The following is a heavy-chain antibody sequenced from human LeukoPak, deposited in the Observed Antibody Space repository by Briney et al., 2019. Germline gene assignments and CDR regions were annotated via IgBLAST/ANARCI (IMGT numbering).Heavy chain of an antibody. CDR2: IIPIFGTA. CDR3: ARPYYYDSSGRDAFDI. D-gene: IGHD3-22*01. Sequence: GASVKVSCKASGGTFSSYAISWVRQAPGQGLEWMGRIIPIFGTANYAQKFQGRVTITTDESTSTAYMELSSLRSEDTAVYYCARPYYYDSSGRDAFDIWGQGTMVTVSS. V-gene: IGHV1-69*05. J-gene: IGHJ3*02. CDR1: GGTFSSYA.